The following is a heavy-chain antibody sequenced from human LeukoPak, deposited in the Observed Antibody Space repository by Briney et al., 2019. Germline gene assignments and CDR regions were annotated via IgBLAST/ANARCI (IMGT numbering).Heavy chain of an antibody. CDR3: ARLRVVPAARGGGFDY. CDR1: GFTVSSNY. J-gene: IGHJ4*02. CDR2: IYSGGST. Sequence: GGSLRLSCAASGFTVSSNYMSWVRQAPGKGLEWVSVIYSGGSTYYADSVKGRFTISRDNSKNTLYLQMNSLRAEDTAVYYCARLRVVPAARGGGFDYWGQGTLVTISS. V-gene: IGHV3-53*01. D-gene: IGHD2-2*01.